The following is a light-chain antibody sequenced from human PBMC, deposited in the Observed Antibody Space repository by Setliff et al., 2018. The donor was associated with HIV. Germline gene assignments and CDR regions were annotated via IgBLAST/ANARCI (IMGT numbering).Light chain of an antibody. CDR2: DVS. V-gene: IGLV2-14*03. CDR1: SSDVGDYNS. Sequence: SALTQPASVSESPGQSITISCTGTSSDVGDYNSVSWYQQHPGKAPKLMISDVSNRPSGVSNRFSGSKSGNTASLTISGLQAEDEADYYCSSSTRTSTLFGTGTKVTVL. J-gene: IGLJ1*01. CDR3: SSSTRTSTL.